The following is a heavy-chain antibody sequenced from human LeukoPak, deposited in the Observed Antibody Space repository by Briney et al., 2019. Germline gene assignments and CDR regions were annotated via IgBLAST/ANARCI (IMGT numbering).Heavy chain of an antibody. Sequence: PGGSLRLSCAASGFTLSSYWMSWVRQVPGKGLEWVANINQDGSAKYYVDSVKGRFTISRDNAKNSLYLQMNSLRAEDTAVYYCASDAPGLGIDYWGQGTLVTVSS. CDR3: ASDAPGLGIDY. V-gene: IGHV3-7*01. CDR1: GFTLSSYW. J-gene: IGHJ4*02. D-gene: IGHD7-27*01. CDR2: INQDGSAK.